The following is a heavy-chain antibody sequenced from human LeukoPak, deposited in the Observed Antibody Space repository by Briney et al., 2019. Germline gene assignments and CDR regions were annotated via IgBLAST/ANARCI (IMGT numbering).Heavy chain of an antibody. Sequence: AGGSLRLSCAASGFSFGSYAMGWTRQAPGQGLERVSAISGSGSHANYAESVKGRFTISRDNSKNTLYLQMHSLIAADTAVYYCGSGPVGTTVPWGQGTLVTVSS. D-gene: IGHD1-1*01. CDR3: GSGPVGTTVP. CDR2: ISGSGSHA. CDR1: GFSFGSYA. V-gene: IGHV3-23*01. J-gene: IGHJ5*02.